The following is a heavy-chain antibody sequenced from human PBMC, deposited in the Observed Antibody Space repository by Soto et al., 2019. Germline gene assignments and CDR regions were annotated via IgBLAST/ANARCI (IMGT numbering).Heavy chain of an antibody. J-gene: IGHJ6*02. CDR1: GYTFTSYG. CDR3: ARENITNYSSGWYDRSYYYYYGMDV. D-gene: IGHD6-19*01. V-gene: IGHV1-18*01. CDR2: ISAYNGNT. Sequence: ASVKVSCKASGYTFTSYGISWVRQAPGQGLEWMGWISAYNGNTNYAQKLQGRVTMTTDTSTSTAYMELRSLRSDDTAVYYCARENITNYSSGWYDRSYYYYYGMDVWGQGTTVTVSS.